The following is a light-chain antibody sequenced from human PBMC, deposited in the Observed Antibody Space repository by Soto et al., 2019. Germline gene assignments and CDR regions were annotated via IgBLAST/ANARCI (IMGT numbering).Light chain of an antibody. J-gene: IGLJ3*02. Sequence: QSALTQPASVSASPGQSITISCTGTSSDIGSYDLVSWYQQHPGKAPKVMIYEGSKRPSGVSNRFSGSKSGNTASLTISGLQAEDEADYYCCSYAGGSTVVFGGGTKLTVL. CDR3: CSYAGGSTVV. CDR2: EGS. V-gene: IGLV2-23*01. CDR1: SSDIGSYDL.